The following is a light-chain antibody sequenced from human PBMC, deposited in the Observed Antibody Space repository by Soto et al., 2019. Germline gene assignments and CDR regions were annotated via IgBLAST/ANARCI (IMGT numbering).Light chain of an antibody. CDR1: QTVSSNF. Sequence: IVLTPSPGTLSLSPGERATLSGSASQTVSSNFLAWYQEKPGQGPRLLIYGASTRATGIPDRFSGSGSGTDFTLTISRLDPEDFAVYYCQQYNDWPPTFGQGTKV. CDR2: GAS. V-gene: IGKV3-20*01. J-gene: IGKJ1*01. CDR3: QQYNDWPPT.